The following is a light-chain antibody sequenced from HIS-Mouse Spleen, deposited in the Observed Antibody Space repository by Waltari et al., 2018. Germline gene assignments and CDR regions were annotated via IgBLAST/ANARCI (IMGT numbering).Light chain of an antibody. CDR3: SSYTSSSTRV. CDR2: DVS. CDR1: SRDVGGYHY. J-gene: IGLJ3*02. V-gene: IGLV2-14*03. Sequence: QSALTQPASVSGSPGQSLTISCTGTSRDVGGYHYVSWYQQHPGKAPKLMIYDVSNRPSGVSNRFSGSKSGNTASLTISGLQAEDEADYYCSSYTSSSTRVFGGGTKLTVL.